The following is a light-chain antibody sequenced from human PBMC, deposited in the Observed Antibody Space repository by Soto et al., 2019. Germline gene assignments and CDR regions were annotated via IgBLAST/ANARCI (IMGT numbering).Light chain of an antibody. CDR2: EVS. Sequence: QSVLTQPASVSGSPGQSITISCIGTSSDVGGYNSVSWYQQHPGKVPKLMIYEVSNRPSGVSNRFSGSKSGNTASLTISGLQAEDEADYYCSSYTSSSTQVFGTGTKVTVL. J-gene: IGLJ1*01. V-gene: IGLV2-14*01. CDR1: SSDVGGYNS. CDR3: SSYTSSSTQV.